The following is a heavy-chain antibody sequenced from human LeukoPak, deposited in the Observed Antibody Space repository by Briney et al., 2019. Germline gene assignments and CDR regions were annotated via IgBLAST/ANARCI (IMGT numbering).Heavy chain of an antibody. D-gene: IGHD3-3*02. CDR1: GFTVGTHY. V-gene: IGHV3-53*01. CDR2: IYSDATT. J-gene: IGHJ2*01. CDR3: ARVGDHFHWNLDL. Sequence: GGSVRLSCAASGFTVGTHYMNWVRQAPGKGLEWVSIIYSDATTYYADSVKGRFTISRDTSKNTVSLQMSSLRAEDTAVYFCARVGDHFHWNLDLWGRGTLVTVYS.